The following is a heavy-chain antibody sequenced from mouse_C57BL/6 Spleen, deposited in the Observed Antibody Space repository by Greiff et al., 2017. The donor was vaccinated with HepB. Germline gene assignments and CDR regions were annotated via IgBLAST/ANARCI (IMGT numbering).Heavy chain of an antibody. CDR3: TRDYYGSEFAY. CDR2: ISSGGDYI. D-gene: IGHD1-1*01. V-gene: IGHV5-9-1*02. J-gene: IGHJ3*01. CDR1: GFTFSSYA. Sequence: EVMLVESGEGLVKPGGSLKLSCAASGFTFSSYAMSWVRQTPEKRLEWVAYISSGGDYIYYADTVKGRFTISRDNARNTLYLQMSSLKSEDTAMYYCTRDYYGSEFAYWGQGTLVTVSA.